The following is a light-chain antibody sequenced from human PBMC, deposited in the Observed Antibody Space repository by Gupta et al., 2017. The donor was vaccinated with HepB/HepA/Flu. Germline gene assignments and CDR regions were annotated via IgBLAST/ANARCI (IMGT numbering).Light chain of an antibody. V-gene: IGLV8-61*01. CDR3: VLYMGGGISL. Sequence: QTVVTQAPSFSVSPGGTVTLTCGLNSGSVSTSYYPSWYQQTPGQAPRTLIYTTDSRSSGVPDRFSGSILGNKAALTITGAQADDESDYYFVLYMGGGISLFGGGTKLTVL. CDR2: TTD. J-gene: IGLJ3*02. CDR1: SGSVSTSYY.